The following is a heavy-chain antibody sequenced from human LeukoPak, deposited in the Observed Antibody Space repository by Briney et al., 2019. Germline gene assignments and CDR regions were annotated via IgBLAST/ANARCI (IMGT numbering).Heavy chain of an antibody. J-gene: IGHJ1*01. CDR1: GGSISSYY. CDR2: INHSGST. D-gene: IGHD6-19*01. CDR3: VRQSVADPYFQH. V-gene: IGHV4-34*01. Sequence: SETLSLTCTVSGGSISSYYWSWIRQPPGKGLEWIGEINHSGSTNYNPSLKSRVTISVDTSKNQFSLKLSSMTAADTAVYYCVRQSVADPYFQHWGQGTLVTVSS.